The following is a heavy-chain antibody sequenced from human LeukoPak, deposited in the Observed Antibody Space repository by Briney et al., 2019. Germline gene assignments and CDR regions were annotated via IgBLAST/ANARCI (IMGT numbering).Heavy chain of an antibody. CDR3: ARDGMEMGSGWETDY. V-gene: IGHV1-18*01. D-gene: IGHD6-19*01. J-gene: IGHJ4*02. CDR1: GYSFTKFG. Sequence: AASVTVSYKASGYSFTKFGISWVRQGPGEGVERVGWINTDKDNTRYTERVEKRVTITIDTSTTTAYMELKSLTSDDTAIYYCARDGMEMGSGWETDYWGQGTLVTVSS. CDR2: INTDKDNT.